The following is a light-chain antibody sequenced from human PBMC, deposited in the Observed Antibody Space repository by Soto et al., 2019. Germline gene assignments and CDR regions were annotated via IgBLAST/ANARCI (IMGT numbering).Light chain of an antibody. CDR2: DAS. CDR3: QQYNSYPWT. Sequence: DVQMTQSPSTLSASVGDRVTITCRATQNIYGWLAWYQQKSGKAPKLLIYDASSLESGVPSRFNGSGFGTEFTVTISSLQPDDFATYYCQQYNSYPWTFGQRTKVDIK. J-gene: IGKJ1*01. CDR1: QNIYGW. V-gene: IGKV1-5*01.